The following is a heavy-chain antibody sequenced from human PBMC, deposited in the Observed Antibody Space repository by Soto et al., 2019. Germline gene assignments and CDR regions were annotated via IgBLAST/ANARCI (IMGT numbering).Heavy chain of an antibody. Sequence: QVYVVESGGGVVQPGRSLRLSCAASTFTFSHYNIHWIRQAPGKGLEWLALILNDGVTRFYADSVEGRFTISRDNAKNTLDLQMNSLRTEDTALYYCVAERRTAYGDAFDIWGQGTMVIVS. V-gene: IGHV3-30*03. J-gene: IGHJ3*02. CDR1: TFTFSHYN. CDR2: ILNDGVTR. D-gene: IGHD2-21*02. CDR3: VAERRTAYGDAFDI.